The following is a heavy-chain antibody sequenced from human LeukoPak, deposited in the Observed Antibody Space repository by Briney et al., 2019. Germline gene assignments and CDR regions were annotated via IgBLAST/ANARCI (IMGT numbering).Heavy chain of an antibody. CDR1: GFTFSSYS. Sequence: GGSLRLSCAASGFTFSSYSMNWVRQAPGKGLEWVSSISSSSSYIYYADSVKGRFTFSRDNAKNSLYLQMNSLRAEDTAVYYCARSGWFGELGFDYWGQGTLVTVSS. J-gene: IGHJ4*02. D-gene: IGHD3-10*01. CDR3: ARSGWFGELGFDY. V-gene: IGHV3-21*01. CDR2: ISSSSSYI.